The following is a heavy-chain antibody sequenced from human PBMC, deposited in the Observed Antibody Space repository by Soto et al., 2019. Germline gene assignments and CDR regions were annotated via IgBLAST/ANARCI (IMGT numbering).Heavy chain of an antibody. V-gene: IGHV3-48*02. D-gene: IGHD3-16*02. CDR3: ARENDYVWGSYRLNWFDP. CDR2: ISSSSSTI. CDR1: GFTFSSYS. J-gene: IGHJ5*02. Sequence: EVQLVESGGGLVQPGGSLRLSCAASGFTFSSYSMNWVRQAPGKGLEWVSYISSSSSTIYYADSVKGRFTISRDNAKNSLYLQMNSLREEDTAVYYCARENDYVWGSYRLNWFDPWGQGTLVTVSS.